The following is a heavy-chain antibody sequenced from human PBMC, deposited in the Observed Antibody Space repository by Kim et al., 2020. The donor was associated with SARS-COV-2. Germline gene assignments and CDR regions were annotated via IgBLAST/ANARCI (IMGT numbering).Heavy chain of an antibody. CDR1: GGSISSSSYY. V-gene: IGHV4-39*01. CDR2: IYYSGST. D-gene: IGHD3-22*01. Sequence: SETLSLTCTVSGGSISSSSYYWGWIRQPPGKGLEWIGSIYYSGSTYYNPSLKSRVTISVDTSKNQFSLKLSSVTAADTAVYYCARRRTMIVVLGFDPWGQGTLVTVSS. J-gene: IGHJ5*02. CDR3: ARRRTMIVVLGFDP.